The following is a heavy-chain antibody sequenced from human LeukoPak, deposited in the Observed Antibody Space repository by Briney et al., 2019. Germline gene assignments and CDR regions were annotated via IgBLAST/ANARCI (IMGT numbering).Heavy chain of an antibody. CDR2: IYTTGNT. CDR3: ARDARGWSGFDY. V-gene: IGHV4-4*07. CDR1: GGSISSYY. J-gene: IGHJ4*02. D-gene: IGHD3-3*01. Sequence: SETLSLTCSVSGGSISSYYWSWIRQPAGQGREWIGRIYTTGNTDYNPSLKSRVTMSVDTSKNQFSLNLSSVTAADTAVYYCARDARGWSGFDYWGQGTLVSVSS.